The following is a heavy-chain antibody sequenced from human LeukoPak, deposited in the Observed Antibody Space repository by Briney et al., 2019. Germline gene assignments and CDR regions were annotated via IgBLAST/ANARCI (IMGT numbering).Heavy chain of an antibody. CDR1: GFIFSNYA. V-gene: IGHV3-23*01. CDR3: ARVRGYGSESFDY. Sequence: GGSLRLSCAASGFIFSNYAMGWGRQAPGKGLEWVSSITGSGGNTYYADSVKGRFTTSRDNAKNSLHLQMNSLRAEDTAIYYCARVRGYGSESFDYWGQGTLVTVSS. D-gene: IGHD3-10*01. CDR2: ITGSGGNT. J-gene: IGHJ4*02.